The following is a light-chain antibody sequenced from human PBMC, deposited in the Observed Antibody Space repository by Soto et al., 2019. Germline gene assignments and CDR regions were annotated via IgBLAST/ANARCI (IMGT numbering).Light chain of an antibody. CDR3: QQYNNWPPWT. J-gene: IGKJ1*01. V-gene: IGKV3-15*01. CDR1: QSVGKN. CDR2: AAA. Sequence: EIVMTQSPAALFVSLGERVTFSCRASQSVGKNLAWYQQRPGQGPRLLIFAAADRATDIPVRFSGSGSGTDFTLTISSLQSEDSAIYYCQQYNNWPPWTFGRGTKVEI.